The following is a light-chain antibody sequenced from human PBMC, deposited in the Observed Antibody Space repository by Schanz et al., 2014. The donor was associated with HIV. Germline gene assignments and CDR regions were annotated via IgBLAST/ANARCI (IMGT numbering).Light chain of an antibody. Sequence: DIQMTQSPSTLSASVGDRVSMTCRSSQTISSELAWYQQKPGKAPNLLIYQASILETGVPSRFSGSGSGTDFTLTISSLQPEDFATYYCQQSYSTPALTFGGGTKVEIK. CDR1: QTISSE. CDR3: QQSYSTPALT. V-gene: IGKV1-5*03. J-gene: IGKJ4*01. CDR2: QAS.